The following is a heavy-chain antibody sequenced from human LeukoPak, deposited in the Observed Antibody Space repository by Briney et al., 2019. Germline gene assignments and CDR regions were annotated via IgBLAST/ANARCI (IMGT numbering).Heavy chain of an antibody. CDR1: GGSISSSSYY. CDR2: IYYSGST. V-gene: IGHV4-39*07. CDR3: ASRGYYYDSSGHPTYYFDY. D-gene: IGHD3-22*01. J-gene: IGHJ4*02. Sequence: PETLSLTCTVSGGSISSSSYYWGWIRQPPGKGLEWIGSIYYSGSTYYNPSLKSRVTISVDTSKNPFSLKLSSVTAADTAVYYCASRGYYYDSSGHPTYYFDYWGQGTLVTVSS.